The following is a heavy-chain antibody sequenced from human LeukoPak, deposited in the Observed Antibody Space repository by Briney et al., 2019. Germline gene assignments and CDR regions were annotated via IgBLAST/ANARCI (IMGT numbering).Heavy chain of an antibody. CDR1: GYSFTTYW. Sequence: PGESLKISCQGSGYSFTTYWIGWVRQMPGKGLEWMGIIYPGDSDTRYSPSFQGQVTMSADKSITTAYLQWSSLKASDTAIYYCARWSVGPSLFRYTWFDPGAREPWSPSPQ. J-gene: IGHJ5*02. CDR3: ARWSVGPSLFRYTWFDP. V-gene: IGHV5-51*01. D-gene: IGHD1-26*01. CDR2: IYPGDSDT.